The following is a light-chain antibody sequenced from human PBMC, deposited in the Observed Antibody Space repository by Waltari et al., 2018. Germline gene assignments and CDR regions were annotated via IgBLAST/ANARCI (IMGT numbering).Light chain of an antibody. Sequence: EIVLTQSPGTLSLSPGERATLPCRASQSVSSSYLAWYQQKPGQSPRLLIYGASSRATGIPDRFSGRGSGTDFTLTFSRLEPQEFAVYYCQQYGSSPRTFGQGTKVEIK. CDR1: QSVSSSY. CDR2: GAS. J-gene: IGKJ1*01. V-gene: IGKV3-20*01. CDR3: QQYGSSPRT.